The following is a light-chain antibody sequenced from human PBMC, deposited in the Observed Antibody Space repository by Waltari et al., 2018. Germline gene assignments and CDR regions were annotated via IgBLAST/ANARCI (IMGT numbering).Light chain of an antibody. CDR1: QGLVSSDGDTL. CDR2: LVS. CDR3: MQGKHWPWT. J-gene: IGKJ1*01. Sequence: DVVMTQSPPSLPVTLGQPASISCRSSQGLVSSDGDTLLNWFQQRPGQSPRRLIYLVSRRDSGFPDRFSGSGSGTNFTLKISRLEAEDVGLYYCMQGKHWPWTFGQGTRVEI. V-gene: IGKV2-30*01.